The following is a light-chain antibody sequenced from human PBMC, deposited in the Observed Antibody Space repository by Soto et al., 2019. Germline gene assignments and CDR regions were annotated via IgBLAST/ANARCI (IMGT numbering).Light chain of an antibody. CDR2: DAS. V-gene: IGKV3-11*01. J-gene: IGKJ3*01. CDR1: QSVNSY. Sequence: ETVLTQSPATLSLSPGERATLSCRASQSVNSYLAWYQQKPGQAPRLLIYDASNRATGIPPRFSGSGSGTDFTLTIRRLEPEDFAVYYCQQRSDWPPDFTFGPGTKVDIK. CDR3: QQRSDWPPDFT.